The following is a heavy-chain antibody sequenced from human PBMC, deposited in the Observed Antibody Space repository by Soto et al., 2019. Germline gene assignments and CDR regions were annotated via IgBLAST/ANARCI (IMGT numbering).Heavy chain of an antibody. J-gene: IGHJ5*02. V-gene: IGHV4-30-2*01. CDR1: GGSISSGGYS. D-gene: IGHD2-2*02. CDR3: ARGVVVVPAAILWFDP. CDR2: IYHSGST. Sequence: KPSETLSLTCAVSGGSISSGGYSWSWIRQPPGKGLEWIGYIYHSGSTYYNPSLKSRVTISVDRSKNQFSLKLSSVTAADTAVYYCARGVVVVPAAILWFDPWGQGTLVTVSS.